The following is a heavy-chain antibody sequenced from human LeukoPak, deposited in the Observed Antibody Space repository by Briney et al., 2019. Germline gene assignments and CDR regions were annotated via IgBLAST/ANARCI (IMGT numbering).Heavy chain of an antibody. D-gene: IGHD3-16*02. J-gene: IGHJ3*02. CDR3: AKDLYYDYVWGSYRWGAFDI. CDR1: GFTFSSYE. CDR2: ISSSGSTI. V-gene: IGHV3-48*03. Sequence: GGSLRLPCAASGFTFSSYEMNWVRQAPGKGLEWVSYISSSGSTIYYADSVKGRFTISRDNAKNSLYLQMNSLRAEDTAVYYCAKDLYYDYVWGSYRWGAFDIWGQGTMVTVSS.